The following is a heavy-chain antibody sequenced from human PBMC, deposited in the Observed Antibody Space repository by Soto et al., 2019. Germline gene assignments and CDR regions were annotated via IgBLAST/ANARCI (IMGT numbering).Heavy chain of an antibody. V-gene: IGHV4-30-4*01. J-gene: IGHJ5*02. CDR1: GASIRSTDYY. CDR3: VRTARQGAVAPHWFDR. CDR2: VSYTGST. Sequence: PSETLSLTCTVSGASIRSTDYYWSWIRQAPGKGLEWIGYVSYTGSTYYNPSLMSRLTISVDTSKNQFSLKLTSVTAAETAVYYCVRTARQGAVAPHWFDRWGQGTQVTVSS. D-gene: IGHD2-21*02.